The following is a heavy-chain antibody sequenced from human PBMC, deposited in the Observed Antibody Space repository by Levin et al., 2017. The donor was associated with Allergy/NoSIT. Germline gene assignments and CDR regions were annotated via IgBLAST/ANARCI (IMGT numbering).Heavy chain of an antibody. CDR2: IYYSGST. D-gene: IGHD3-3*01. V-gene: IGHV4-59*01. CDR1: GGSISSYY. Sequence: GSLRLSCTVSGGSISSYYWSWIRQPPGKGLEWIGYIYYSGSTNYNPSLKSRVTISVDTSKNQFSLKLSSVTAADTAVYYCARGITIFGVVYYYFDYWGQGTLVTVSS. J-gene: IGHJ4*02. CDR3: ARGITIFGVVYYYFDY.